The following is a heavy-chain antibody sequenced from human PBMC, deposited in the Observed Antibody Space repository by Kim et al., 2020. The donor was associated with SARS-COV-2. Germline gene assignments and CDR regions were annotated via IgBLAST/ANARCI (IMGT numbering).Heavy chain of an antibody. Sequence: SLKNRVTISVDPSKTQFSLKLSSVTAADTAVYYCARQGSRFGEFKYYFDYWGQGTLVTVSS. J-gene: IGHJ4*02. CDR3: ARQGSRFGEFKYYFDY. D-gene: IGHD3-10*01. V-gene: IGHV4-59*08.